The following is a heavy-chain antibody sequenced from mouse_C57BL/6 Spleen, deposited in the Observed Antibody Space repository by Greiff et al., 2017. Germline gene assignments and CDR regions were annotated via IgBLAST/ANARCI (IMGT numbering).Heavy chain of an antibody. CDR1: GYTFTDYE. J-gene: IGHJ2*01. D-gene: IGHD2-1*01. CDR2: IDPETGGT. V-gene: IGHV1-15*01. Sequence: VQLQQSGAELVRPGASVTLSCKASGYTFTDYEMHWVKQTPVHGLEWIGAIDPETGGTAYNQKFKGKAILTADKSSSTAYMERRSLTSEDSAVYYCTRANYGNLFDYWGQGTTLTVSS. CDR3: TRANYGNLFDY.